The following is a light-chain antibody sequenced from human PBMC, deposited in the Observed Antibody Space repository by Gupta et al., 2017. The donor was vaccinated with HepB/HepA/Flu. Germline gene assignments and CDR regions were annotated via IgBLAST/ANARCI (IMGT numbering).Light chain of an antibody. CDR3: VGWDGSLSGYV. J-gene: IGLJ1*01. CDR1: SSNIGNDN. V-gene: IGLV1-47*01. Sequence: QSVLIQPPSASGTPGQRVTISCSGSSSNIGNDNVYWYQQLPETAPKLLIYKNYQRPSGVSDRFAGSKSGTSASLAISGLRSEDEADDYCVGWDGSLSGYVFGTGTKVTVL. CDR2: KNY.